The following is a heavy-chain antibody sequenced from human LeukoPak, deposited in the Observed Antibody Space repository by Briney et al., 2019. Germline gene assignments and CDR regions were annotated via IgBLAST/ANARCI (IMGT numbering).Heavy chain of an antibody. J-gene: IGHJ5*02. CDR3: ARGERPTVPAAIRGNWFDP. CDR2: YYYCGRT. V-gene: IGHV4-31*03. D-gene: IGHD2-2*02. Sequence: PSVTLSLPCTVSGGFLSSGGYYWSSVRQQPAKGLERIWYYYYCGRTYYNRSLKIRVTISVDTSNNHFSLKLSSVTAADTAMYYCARGERPTVPAAIRGNWFDPWGQGTLVTVSS. CDR1: GGFLSSGGYY.